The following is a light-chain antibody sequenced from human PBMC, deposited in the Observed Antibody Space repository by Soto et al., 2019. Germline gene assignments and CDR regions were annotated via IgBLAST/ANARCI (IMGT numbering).Light chain of an antibody. CDR3: QHYNNWPPMYT. CDR2: GAS. V-gene: IGKV3-15*01. Sequence: EIVMTQSPATLSVSPGDRVTLSCRANQIVTNNLAWYQQKPGQAPRLLIYGASTRATGIPARFSGIGSGTEFTLTISGLQSEDFAVYYCQHYNNWPPMYTFGQGTRLEIK. J-gene: IGKJ2*01. CDR1: QIVTNN.